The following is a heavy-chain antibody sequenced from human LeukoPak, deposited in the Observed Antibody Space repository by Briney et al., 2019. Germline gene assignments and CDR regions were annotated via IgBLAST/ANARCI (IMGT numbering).Heavy chain of an antibody. J-gene: IGHJ5*01. CDR2: ISGSGGTT. CDR1: GFRFSSYV. CDR3: AKVRGGGGWELDS. Sequence: GGSLRLSCVASGFRFSSYVMNWVRQAPGKGLEWVSFISGSGGTTHYADSVKGRFTVSRDISKNTLFLQMTSLRDEDTAVYYCAKVRGGGGWELDSWGQGTPVTVSS. D-gene: IGHD4-23*01. V-gene: IGHV3-23*01.